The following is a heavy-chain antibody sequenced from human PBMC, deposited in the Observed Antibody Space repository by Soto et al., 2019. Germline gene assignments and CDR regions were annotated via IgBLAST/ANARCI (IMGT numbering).Heavy chain of an antibody. CDR1: GFTFGSYS. CDR3: AREETAWPLACGLDV. D-gene: IGHD2-21*02. Sequence: PGGSLRLSCAASGFTFGSYSMHWVRQAPGKGLEWVSSISSSGDTYYADSLKGRLTISRDYAKNSLSLQMNSLRAEDTAVYYCAREETAWPLACGLDVWGQGTTVTVSS. CDR2: ISSSGDT. J-gene: IGHJ6*02. V-gene: IGHV3-21*01.